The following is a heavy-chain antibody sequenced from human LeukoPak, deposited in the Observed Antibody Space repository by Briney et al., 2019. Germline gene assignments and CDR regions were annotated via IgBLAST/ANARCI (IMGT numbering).Heavy chain of an antibody. CDR3: ASRSGASSGWYLINWFDP. Sequence: SETLSLTCTVSGGSISSSSYYWGWIRQPPGKGLEWIGSIYYSGSTYYNPSLKSRVTISVDTSKNQFSLKLSSVTAADTAVYYCASRSGASSGWYLINWFDPWGQGTLVTVSS. V-gene: IGHV4-39*01. CDR1: GGSISSSSYY. D-gene: IGHD6-19*01. J-gene: IGHJ5*02. CDR2: IYYSGST.